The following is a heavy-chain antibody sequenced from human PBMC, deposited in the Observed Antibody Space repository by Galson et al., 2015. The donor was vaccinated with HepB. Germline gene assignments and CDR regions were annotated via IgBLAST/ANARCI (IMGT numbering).Heavy chain of an antibody. V-gene: IGHV3-23*01. CDR3: AKSRRSGYGSGSYYLYYFDY. Sequence: SLRLSCAASGFTFSSYAMSWVRQAPGKGLEWVSAISGSGGSTYYADSVKGRFTISRDNSKNTLYLQMNSLRAEDTAVYYCAKSRRSGYGSGSYYLYYFDYWGQGTLVTVSS. J-gene: IGHJ4*02. D-gene: IGHD3-10*01. CDR1: GFTFSSYA. CDR2: ISGSGGST.